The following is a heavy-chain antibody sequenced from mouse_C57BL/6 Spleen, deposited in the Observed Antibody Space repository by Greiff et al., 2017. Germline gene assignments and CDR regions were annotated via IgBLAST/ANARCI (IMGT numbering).Heavy chain of an antibody. D-gene: IGHD2-4*01. CDR2: IDPSDSYT. J-gene: IGHJ4*01. CDR1: GYTFTSYW. Sequence: QVQLKQPGAELVKPGASVKLSCKASGYTFTSYWMQWVKQRPGQGLEWIGEIDPSDSYTNYNQKFKGKATLTVDTSSSTAYMQLSRLTSEDSAVYYCARSGDYDGYYAMDYWGQGTSVTVSS. V-gene: IGHV1-50*01. CDR3: ARSGDYDGYYAMDY.